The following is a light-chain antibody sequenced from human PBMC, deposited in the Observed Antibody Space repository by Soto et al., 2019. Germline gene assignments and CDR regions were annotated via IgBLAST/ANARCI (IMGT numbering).Light chain of an antibody. J-gene: IGLJ3*02. CDR3: SSYAGSNKKV. CDR1: SSDVGGYNY. Sequence: QSALTQPPSASGSPGQSVTISCTGTSSDVGGYNYVSWYQQHPGKATKLMIYEVSKRPSGVPDRFSGSKSGNTASLTVSGLQAEAEADYYCSSYAGSNKKVFGGGTKLTVL. CDR2: EVS. V-gene: IGLV2-8*01.